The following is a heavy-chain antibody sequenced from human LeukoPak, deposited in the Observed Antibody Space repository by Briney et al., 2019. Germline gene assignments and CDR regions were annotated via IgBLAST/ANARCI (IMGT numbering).Heavy chain of an antibody. CDR3: SRHLYPKLPPDY. V-gene: IGHV4-59*08. CDR1: GGSLSSYY. CDR2: IYYSGST. Sequence: SETLSLTCTVSGGSLSSYYWSWIRQPPGKGLEWIGYIYYSGSTNHNPSLKSRVTISVDTSTNQFSLKLSSVTAADTAVYYCSRHLYPKLPPDYWGQGTLVTVSS. D-gene: IGHD2/OR15-2a*01. J-gene: IGHJ4*02.